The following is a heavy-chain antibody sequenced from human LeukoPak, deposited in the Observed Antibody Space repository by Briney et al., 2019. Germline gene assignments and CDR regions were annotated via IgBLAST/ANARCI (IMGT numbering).Heavy chain of an antibody. V-gene: IGHV3-23*01. CDR2: ISGSGGST. CDR3: AKDRSGGGDYYFGMDV. J-gene: IGHJ6*02. D-gene: IGHD6-19*01. Sequence: GGSLRLSCAASGLTFSSYAMSWVRQAPGKGLEWVSSISGSGGSTYYADSVKGRLTISRDNSQNTLYLQMNSLRAEDTAVYYCAKDRSGGGDYYFGMDVWGPGTTVTVSS. CDR1: GLTFSSYA.